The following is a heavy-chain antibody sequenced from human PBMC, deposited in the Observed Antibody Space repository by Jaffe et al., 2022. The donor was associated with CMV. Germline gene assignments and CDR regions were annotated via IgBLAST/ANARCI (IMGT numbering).Heavy chain of an antibody. CDR2: INLSGGST. V-gene: IGHV1-46*01. CDR3: AREDIVGGGAKNFDY. Sequence: QVQLVQSGAEVKKPGASVKVSCKASGYTFTGYHVHWVRQAPGQGLEWMGVINLSGGSTSYAQRFQGRVTMTRDTSTSTVYMELSSLRSEDTAVYYCAREDIVGGGAKNFDYWGQGTLVTVSS. J-gene: IGHJ4*02. CDR1: GYTFTGYH. D-gene: IGHD1-26*01.